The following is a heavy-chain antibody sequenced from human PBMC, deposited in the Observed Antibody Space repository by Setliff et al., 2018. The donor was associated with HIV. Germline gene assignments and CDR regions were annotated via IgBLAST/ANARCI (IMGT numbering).Heavy chain of an antibody. CDR1: GFAFSDYD. D-gene: IGHD6-6*01. Sequence: GGSLRLSCATSGFAFSDYDFHWVRQVAGEGLEWGSAIGTGGDTYYADSVKGRFTISRENAKNSLYLQMNNVRAGDTAVYYCTRELNGHTSSHYYYGLDVWGQGTTVTVSS. CDR2: IGTGGDT. CDR3: TRELNGHTSSHYYYGLDV. J-gene: IGHJ6*02. V-gene: IGHV3-13*01.